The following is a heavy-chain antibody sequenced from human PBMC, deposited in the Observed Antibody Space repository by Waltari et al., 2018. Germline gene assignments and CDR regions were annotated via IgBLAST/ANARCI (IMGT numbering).Heavy chain of an antibody. CDR1: GYTFISYA. CDR3: ARDRDTSGFYGYFDY. J-gene: IGHJ4*02. Sequence: QDQLVQSGAEVKKPGASVTIYCSTSGYTFISYAIPWVRKAPGQGLEWMGCISGYNGNTNFAQKFQGRVTMTTDTSTRTAYMELRSLRSDDTAVYYCARDRDTSGFYGYFDYWGQGTLVTVSS. CDR2: ISGYNGNT. D-gene: IGHD3-22*01. V-gene: IGHV1-18*01.